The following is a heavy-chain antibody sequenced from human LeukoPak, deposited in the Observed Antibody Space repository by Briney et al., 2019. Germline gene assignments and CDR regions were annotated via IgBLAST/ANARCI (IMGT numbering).Heavy chain of an antibody. V-gene: IGHV3-20*04. Sequence: GGSLRLSCAASGLTVTNAWMNWVRQAPGKGLEWVSGINWNGGSTGYADSVKGRFTISRDNAKNSLYLQMNSLRAEDTALYYCARLNSGYDSYWFDPWGQGTLVTVSS. CDR1: GLTVTNAW. CDR2: INWNGGST. D-gene: IGHD5-12*01. CDR3: ARLNSGYDSYWFDP. J-gene: IGHJ5*02.